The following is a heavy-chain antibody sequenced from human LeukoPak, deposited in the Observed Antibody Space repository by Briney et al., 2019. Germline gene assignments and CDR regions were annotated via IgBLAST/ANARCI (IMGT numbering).Heavy chain of an antibody. D-gene: IGHD6-13*01. CDR3: AREKRQQLVLYYYYYMDV. J-gene: IGHJ6*03. V-gene: IGHV4-59*01. CDR1: GGSISSYY. Sequence: SETLSLTRTVSGGSISSYYWSWIRQPPGKGLEWIGYIYYSGSTNYNPSLKSRVTISVDTSKNQFSLKLSSVTAADTAVYYCAREKRQQLVLYYYYYMDVWGKGTTVTVSS. CDR2: IYYSGST.